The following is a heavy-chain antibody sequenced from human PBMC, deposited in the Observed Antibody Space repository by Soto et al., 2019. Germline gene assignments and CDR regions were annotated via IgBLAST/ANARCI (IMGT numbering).Heavy chain of an antibody. CDR3: TREWGPSYYYDNSGFNPDS. Sequence: SETLSLTCVVSGYGISTSSYWGWVRQAPGKGLEWIGAINHRGNSYYNSSLKSRVTMSVDTSRNQFSLSLTSVTAADTAIYYCTREWGPSYYYDNSGFNPDSWGQGTLVTVSS. J-gene: IGHJ4*02. CDR2: INHRGNS. V-gene: IGHV4-38-2*02. CDR1: GYGISTSSY. D-gene: IGHD3-22*01.